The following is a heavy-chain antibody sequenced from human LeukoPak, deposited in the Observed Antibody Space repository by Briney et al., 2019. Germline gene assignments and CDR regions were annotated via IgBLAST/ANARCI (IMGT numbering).Heavy chain of an antibody. J-gene: IGHJ4*02. D-gene: IGHD3-22*01. V-gene: IGHV1-58*01. CDR3: AALVDYYDSSGYYVDY. CDR2: IVVGSGNT. CDR1: GFTFTRSA. Sequence: SVKVSCKASGFTFTRSAVQWVRQARGLRLEWIGWIVVGSGNTNYAQKFQERVTISRDMSTSTAYMELSSLRSEDTAVYYCAALVDYYDSSGYYVDYWGQGTLVTVSS.